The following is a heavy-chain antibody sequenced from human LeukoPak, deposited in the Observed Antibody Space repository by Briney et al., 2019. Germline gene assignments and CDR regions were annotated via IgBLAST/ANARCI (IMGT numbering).Heavy chain of an antibody. V-gene: IGHV3-23*01. Sequence: XXASGFTFXTYGMSWVRQAPGKGLEWVSAISGSGGSTYHADSVKGRFTISRDNSKNTLYLQMNSLRAEDTAVYYXXXXXXXXXPXXXXDVWGKXTXVTISS. CDR3: XXXXXXXXPXXXXDV. CDR1: GFTFXTYG. J-gene: IGHJ6*04. CDR2: ISGSGGST.